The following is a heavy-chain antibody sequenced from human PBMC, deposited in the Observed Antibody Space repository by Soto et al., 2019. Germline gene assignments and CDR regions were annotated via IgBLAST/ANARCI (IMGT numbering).Heavy chain of an antibody. CDR1: GFTFSSYA. CDR3: ANIWSRRSSRAFDI. V-gene: IGHV3-23*01. J-gene: IGHJ3*02. Sequence: EVQLLESGGDLVQPGGSLRLSCAASGFTFSSYAMSWVRQAPGKGLEWVSAISGSGGSTNYADSVKGRFTISRDNSKNTLYLQMNSLRVEDTAVYYCANIWSRRSSRAFDIWGQGTMVIVSS. CDR2: ISGSGGST. D-gene: IGHD3-16*01.